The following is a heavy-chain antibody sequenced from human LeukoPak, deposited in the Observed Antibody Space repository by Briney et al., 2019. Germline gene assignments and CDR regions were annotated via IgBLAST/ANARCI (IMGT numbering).Heavy chain of an antibody. CDR2: IYYSGTT. CDR3: ARAPEGYCSSARCSTAEYFQR. V-gene: IGHV4-39*07. Sequence: SETLSLTCSVSGDSITGGTYSWGWVRQPPGKGLEWIANIYYSGTTFYNPSLKSRITVSLDESKNQFSLKMTSVTAADTAVYYCARAPEGYCSSARCSTAEYFQRWGQGTLVTVSS. D-gene: IGHD2-2*01. J-gene: IGHJ1*01. CDR1: GDSITGGTYS.